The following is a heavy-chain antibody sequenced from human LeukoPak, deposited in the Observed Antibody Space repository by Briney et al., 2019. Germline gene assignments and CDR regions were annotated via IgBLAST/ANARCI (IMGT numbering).Heavy chain of an antibody. J-gene: IGHJ3*02. CDR3: ARDTDYYDSSGYAVDAFDI. CDR2: IYHSGST. D-gene: IGHD3-22*01. V-gene: IGHV4-38-2*02. CDR1: GYSISSGYY. Sequence: SETLSLTCTVSGYSISSGYYWGWIRQPPGKGLEWIGSIYHSGSTYYNPSLKSRVTISVDTSKNQFSLKLSSVTAADTAVYYCARDTDYYDSSGYAVDAFDIWGQGTMSPSLQ.